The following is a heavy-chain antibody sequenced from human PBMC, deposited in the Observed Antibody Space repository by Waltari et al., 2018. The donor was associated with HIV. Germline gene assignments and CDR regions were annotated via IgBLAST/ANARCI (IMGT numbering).Heavy chain of an antibody. J-gene: IGHJ4*02. CDR1: GGSFSDPF. CDR2: INHSGTT. V-gene: IGHV4-34*02. D-gene: IGHD3-10*01. Sequence: QVQLQQWGEGLLKPLETLSLTCAVYGGSFSDPFWTWVRQSPGKGPEWIGEINHSGTTNYNQCLKSRATTLIDTSKKQVSLKLASVTAADTAVYDCARGERYGSGSFRRSKSYDYWGQGTLVTVSP. CDR3: ARGERYGSGSFRRSKSYDY.